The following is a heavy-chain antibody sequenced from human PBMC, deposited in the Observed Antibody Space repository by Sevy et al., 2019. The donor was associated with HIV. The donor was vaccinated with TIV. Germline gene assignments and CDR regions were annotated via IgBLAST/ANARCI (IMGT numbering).Heavy chain of an antibody. CDR3: AGENAWGRGYS. J-gene: IGHJ4*02. D-gene: IGHD1-26*01. V-gene: IGHV4-59*08. CDR1: GGSITSLY. Sequence: SETLSLTCTVSGGSITSLYWNWIRQPPGKGLEWIANIYYNGHINYNPSLKSRVTLPLDTSKNQLSLRRCSVTAADTAMYYCAGENAWGRGYSWGQGTLVTVSS. CDR2: IYYNGHI.